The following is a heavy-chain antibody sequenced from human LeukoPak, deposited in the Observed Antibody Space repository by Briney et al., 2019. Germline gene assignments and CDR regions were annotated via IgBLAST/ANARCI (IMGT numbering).Heavy chain of an antibody. D-gene: IGHD5-18*01. CDR2: IIPIFGTA. CDR3: AREHTAMVTGDAFDI. V-gene: IGHV1-69*01. Sequence: SVKVSCKASGGTFSSYAISWVRQAPGQGLEWMGGIIPIFGTANYAQKFQGRVTITADESTSTAYMELSSLRSEDTAVYYCAREHTAMVTGDAFDIWGQGTMVTVSS. J-gene: IGHJ3*02. CDR1: GGTFSSYA.